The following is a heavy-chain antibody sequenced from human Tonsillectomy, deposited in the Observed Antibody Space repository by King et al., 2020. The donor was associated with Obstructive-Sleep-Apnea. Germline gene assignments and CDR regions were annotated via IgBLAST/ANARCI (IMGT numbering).Heavy chain of an antibody. CDR3: ARGSRTFDI. D-gene: IGHD1-14*01. V-gene: IGHV1-8*01. CDR2: MNPNSGNT. CDR1: GYTFTSYD. Sequence: VQLVESGAEVKKPGASVKVSCKASGYTFTSYDINWVRQDPGQGLDWMGWMNPNSGNTGYAQKFQGRVTMTRNTSIITAYMELGSLRSEDTAVYYCARGSRTFDIWGQGTMVTVSS. J-gene: IGHJ3*02.